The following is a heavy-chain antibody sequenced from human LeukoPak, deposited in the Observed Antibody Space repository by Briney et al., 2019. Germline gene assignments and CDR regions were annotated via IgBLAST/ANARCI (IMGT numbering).Heavy chain of an antibody. Sequence: ASVKVSCKASGYTFTSYGISWVRQAPGQGLEWMGWISAYNGNTNYAQKLQGRVTMTTDTSTSTAYMELRSLRSDDTAVYYCARDDQYYGWGIKCLFDPGGQGTLVTVSS. V-gene: IGHV1-18*04. CDR1: GYTFTSYG. CDR2: ISAYNGNT. D-gene: IGHD3-10*01. J-gene: IGHJ5*02. CDR3: ARDDQYYGWGIKCLFDP.